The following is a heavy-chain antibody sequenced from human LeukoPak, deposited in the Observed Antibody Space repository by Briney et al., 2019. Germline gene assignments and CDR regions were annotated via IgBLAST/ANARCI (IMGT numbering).Heavy chain of an antibody. J-gene: IGHJ4*02. CDR2: INPNSGGT. CDR1: GYTFTGYY. Sequence: ASVKVSCKASGYTFTGYYMHWVRQAPGQGLEWMGWINPNSGGTNYAQKFQGRVTMTRDTSISTAYMELSRLRSDDTAVYYCARDWEVDTAMIIGYWGQGTLVTVSS. V-gene: IGHV1-2*02. CDR3: ARDWEVDTAMIIGY. D-gene: IGHD5-18*01.